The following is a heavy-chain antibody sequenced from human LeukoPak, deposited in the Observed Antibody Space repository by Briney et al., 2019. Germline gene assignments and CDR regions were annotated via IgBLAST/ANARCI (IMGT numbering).Heavy chain of an antibody. CDR1: GFTFSNYA. CDR3: AKERRGFYMDV. CDR2: ISYDGSVQ. J-gene: IGHJ6*03. Sequence: GGSLRLSCAASGFTFSNYAMHWARQAPGKGLEWVASISYDGSVQYYVDSVRGRFTISKDKSRNTLFLQMNSLRTEDTAVYFCAKERRGFYMDVWGSGTTVTVSS. V-gene: IGHV3-30*02.